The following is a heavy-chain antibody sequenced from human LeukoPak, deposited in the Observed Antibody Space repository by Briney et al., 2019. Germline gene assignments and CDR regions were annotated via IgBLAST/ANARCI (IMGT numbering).Heavy chain of an antibody. CDR3: AKSAYYDSSGFYREYYFDY. J-gene: IGHJ4*02. Sequence: GGSLRLSCAASRFTFSNYAMSWVRQAPGKGLEWVSTISGSGGSTYYADSVKGRFTISRDNSKNTLHLQMNSLRAEDTAVYYCAKSAYYDSSGFYREYYFDYWGQGTLVTVSS. V-gene: IGHV3-23*01. CDR1: RFTFSNYA. D-gene: IGHD3-22*01. CDR2: ISGSGGST.